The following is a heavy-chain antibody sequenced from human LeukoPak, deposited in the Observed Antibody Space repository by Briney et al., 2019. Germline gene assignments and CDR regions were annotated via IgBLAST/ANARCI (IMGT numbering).Heavy chain of an antibody. CDR2: IYYSGST. V-gene: IGHV4-39*01. CDR1: GGSTSSSSYY. J-gene: IGHJ4*02. Sequence: SETLSLTCTVSGGSTSSSSYYWGWIRQPPGKGLEWIVSIYYSGSTYYNPSLKSRVTISVDTSKNQFSLKLSSVTAADTAVYYCASSYEYYYDSSGYYYFDYWGQGTLVTVSS. CDR3: ASSYEYYYDSSGYYYFDY. D-gene: IGHD3-22*01.